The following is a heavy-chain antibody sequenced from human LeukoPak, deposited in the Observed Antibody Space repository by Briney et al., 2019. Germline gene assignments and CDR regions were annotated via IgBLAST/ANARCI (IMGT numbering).Heavy chain of an antibody. CDR1: GFTFDDYT. J-gene: IGHJ4*02. D-gene: IGHD4-17*01. CDR3: AKDHDLGDYLMDS. Sequence: GGSLRLSCAASGFTFDDYTMHWVRQAPGKGLEWVSLISWDGGSTFYADSVKGRFTISRDNSKSSLYLQMNSLRIEDTALYCCAKDHDLGDYLMDSWGQGTLVPVSS. CDR2: ISWDGGST. V-gene: IGHV3-43*01.